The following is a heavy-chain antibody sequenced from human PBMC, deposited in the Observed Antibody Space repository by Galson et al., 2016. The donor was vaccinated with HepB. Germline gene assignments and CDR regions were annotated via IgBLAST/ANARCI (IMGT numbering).Heavy chain of an antibody. J-gene: IGHJ6*02. CDR3: AKAATPVFYYHGMDV. CDR1: EFTFSSYA. Sequence: SLRLSCAASEFTFSSYAMSWVRQAPGKGLEWVSAIDSRGHSTYYTDSVTGRFTISRDNSKNTLYLQMNSLRYEETAVYYCAKAATPVFYYHGMDVWGQGTTVTVSS. CDR2: IDSRGHST. V-gene: IGHV3-23*01.